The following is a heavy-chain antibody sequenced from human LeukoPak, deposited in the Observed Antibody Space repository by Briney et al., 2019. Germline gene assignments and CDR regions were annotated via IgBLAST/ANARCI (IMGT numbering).Heavy chain of an antibody. CDR1: GGSISSSSYY. CDR3: ARHKYYYDSSGYYHTEDFQH. V-gene: IGHV4-39*01. D-gene: IGHD3-22*01. J-gene: IGHJ1*01. Sequence: PSETLSLTRTVSGGSISSSSYYWGWIRQPPGKGLEWIGSIYYSGSTYYNPSLKSRVTISVDTSKNQFSLKLSSVTAADTAVYYCARHKYYYDSSGYYHTEDFQHWGQGTLVTVSS. CDR2: IYYSGST.